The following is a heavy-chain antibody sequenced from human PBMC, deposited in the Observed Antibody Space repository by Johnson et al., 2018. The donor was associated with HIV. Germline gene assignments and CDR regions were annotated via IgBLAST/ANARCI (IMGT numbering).Heavy chain of an antibody. Sequence: QVQLVESGGGVVQPGGSLRLSCAASGFTFSTYGMHCVRQAPGKGLEWVAFIRYDGSNKYYADSVKGRFTISRDNSKNTLYLQMNSLRAEDTAVYYCASSFDYGDAFDIWGQGTMVTVSS. CDR2: IRYDGSNK. CDR3: ASSFDYGDAFDI. CDR1: GFTFSTYG. J-gene: IGHJ3*02. V-gene: IGHV3-30*02. D-gene: IGHD4-17*01.